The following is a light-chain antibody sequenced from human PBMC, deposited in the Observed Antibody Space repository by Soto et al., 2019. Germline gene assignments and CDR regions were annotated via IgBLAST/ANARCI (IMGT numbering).Light chain of an antibody. CDR1: HSISNF. J-gene: IGKJ4*01. CDR2: TAA. Sequence: IQMTQSPSSLSASVGDRVTITSRASHSISNFLNWYRQKPGKAPKLLIETAATLQSGGPSTFGGSVSWTNCTLTISSLQPEDFATYYCQPSYSIPLTFGGGTKLEIK. V-gene: IGKV1-39*01. CDR3: QPSYSIPLT.